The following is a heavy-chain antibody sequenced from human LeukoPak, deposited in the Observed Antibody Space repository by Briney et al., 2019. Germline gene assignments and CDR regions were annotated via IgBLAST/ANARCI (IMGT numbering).Heavy chain of an antibody. V-gene: IGHV5-51*01. CDR3: ARECTDSSGYRTWFDP. D-gene: IGHD3-22*01. CDR2: IYPGDSVT. CDR1: GYSFTSYW. J-gene: IGHJ5*02. Sequence: GESLKISCKGSGYSFTSYWIGWVRQMPGKGLEWMGIIYPGDSVTRYSPSFQGQVTISADKSISTAYLQWSSLKASDTAMYYCARECTDSSGYRTWFDPWGQGTLVTVSS.